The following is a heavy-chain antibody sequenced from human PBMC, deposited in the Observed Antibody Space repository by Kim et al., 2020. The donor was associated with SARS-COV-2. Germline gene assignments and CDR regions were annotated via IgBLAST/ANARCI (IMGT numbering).Heavy chain of an antibody. Sequence: GGSLRLSCGASGFAFSTYWMYWVRQAPGKGLEWVSRIYSDGSITTYADSVKGRFTISRDNANNMLYLQMNSLRPEDTAVYYCVRGDWGSGFWGQGTLVTVSS. J-gene: IGHJ4*02. CDR1: GFAFSTYW. D-gene: IGHD7-27*01. CDR3: VRGDWGSGF. V-gene: IGHV3-74*03. CDR2: IYSDGSIT.